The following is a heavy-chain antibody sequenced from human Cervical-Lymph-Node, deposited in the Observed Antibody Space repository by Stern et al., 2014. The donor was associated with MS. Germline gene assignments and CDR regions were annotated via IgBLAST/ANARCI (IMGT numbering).Heavy chain of an antibody. Sequence: QVQLQESGPGLVKPSETLSLTCTVSGGSIRTFSWGWIRQPPGRGQEWIGCVYYNGTTTHNPSLKIRVTMSVDTSKSQLSLRLHSVTAADTAVYYCARHSVGVKDFDSWGQGTLVTVSS. CDR1: GGSIRTFS. V-gene: IGHV4-59*01. CDR3: ARHSVGVKDFDS. J-gene: IGHJ4*02. CDR2: VYYNGTT. D-gene: IGHD4-23*01.